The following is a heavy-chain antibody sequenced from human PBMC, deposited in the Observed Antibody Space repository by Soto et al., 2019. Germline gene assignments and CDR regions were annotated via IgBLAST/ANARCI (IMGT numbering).Heavy chain of an antibody. J-gene: IGHJ5*02. CDR3: ARHTPAISISDP. V-gene: IGHV4-39*01. CDR2: IYYCGST. D-gene: IGHD2-15*01. CDR1: GGSISSSSYY. Sequence: QLQLQESGPGLVKPSETLSLTCTVSGGSISSSSYYWGWIRQPPGKGLEWIGSIYYCGSTYYNPSLNCRVALPVDTSKIQFSLKLSSVTAADTAVYYCARHTPAISISDPLGQGTLVTVSS.